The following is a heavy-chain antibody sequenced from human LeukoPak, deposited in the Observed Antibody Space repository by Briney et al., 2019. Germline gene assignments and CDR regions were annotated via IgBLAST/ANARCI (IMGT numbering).Heavy chain of an antibody. J-gene: IGHJ4*02. Sequence: SETLSLTCAVYVGSFSGYYWSWIRQPPWKGLEWIGEINHSGSTNYNPSLKSRVTISVDTSKNQFSLKLSSVTAADTAVYYCASQRAGYCSSTSCYSDYWGQGTLVTVSS. V-gene: IGHV4-34*01. CDR1: VGSFSGYY. D-gene: IGHD2-2*01. CDR2: INHSGST. CDR3: ASQRAGYCSSTSCYSDY.